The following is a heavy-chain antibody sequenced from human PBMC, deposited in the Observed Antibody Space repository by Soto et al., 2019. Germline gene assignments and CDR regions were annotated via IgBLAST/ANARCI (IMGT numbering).Heavy chain of an antibody. J-gene: IGHJ5*02. CDR2: ISGSGGST. D-gene: IGHD3-10*01. CDR3: AKDYFKYGSGHLAP. Sequence: VGSLRLSCAASGFTFNDYYMTWIRQAPVNGLEWVSSISGSGGSTYYADSVKGRFTISRDNSKNTLYLQMNSLRAEDTAVYYCAKDYFKYGSGHLAPWGQGTLVTVSS. V-gene: IGHV3-23*01. CDR1: GFTFNDYY.